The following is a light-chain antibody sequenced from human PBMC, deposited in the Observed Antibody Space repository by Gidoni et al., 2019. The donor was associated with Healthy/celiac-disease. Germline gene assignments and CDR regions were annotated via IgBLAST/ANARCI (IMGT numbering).Light chain of an antibody. CDR1: QGISSY. J-gene: IGKJ1*01. Sequence: IWMTQSPSLLSASTGDRVTISSRSSQGISSYLAWYQQKPGKAPELLIYAASPLQSGVPSRFSGSGSGTDFTLTISCLQSEDFATYYCQQYYSFPRTFGQGTKVEIK. CDR2: AAS. CDR3: QQYYSFPRT. V-gene: IGKV1D-8*01.